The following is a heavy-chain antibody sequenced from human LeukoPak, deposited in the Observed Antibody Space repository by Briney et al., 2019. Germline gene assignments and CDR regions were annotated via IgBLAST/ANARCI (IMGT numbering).Heavy chain of an antibody. CDR2: ISYDGSNK. CDR3: ARDAHYVWGSYRYTVYNWFDP. J-gene: IGHJ5*02. D-gene: IGHD3-16*02. V-gene: IGHV3-30-3*01. Sequence: GGSLRLSCAASGFTFSSYAMHWVRQAPGKGLEWVAVISYDGSNKYYADSVKGRFTISRDNFKNTLYLQMNSLRAEDTAVYYCARDAHYVWGSYRYTVYNWFDPWGQGTLVTVSS. CDR1: GFTFSSYA.